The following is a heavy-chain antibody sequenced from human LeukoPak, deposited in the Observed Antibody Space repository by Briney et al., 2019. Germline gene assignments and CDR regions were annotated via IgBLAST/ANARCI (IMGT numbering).Heavy chain of an antibody. CDR3: ARDSSSWYLYWFDP. V-gene: IGHV1-2*02. J-gene: IGHJ5*02. CDR2: INPNSGGT. CDR1: GYTFTGYY. Sequence: ASVKVSCKASGYTFTGYYMHWVRQAPGQGLVWMGWINPNSGGTNYAQKFQGRVTMTRDTSISTAYMELSRLRSDDTAVYYCARDSSSWYLYWFDPWGQGTLVTVSS. D-gene: IGHD6-13*01.